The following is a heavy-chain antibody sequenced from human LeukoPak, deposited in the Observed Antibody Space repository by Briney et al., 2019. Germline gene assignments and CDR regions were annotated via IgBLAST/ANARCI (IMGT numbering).Heavy chain of an antibody. V-gene: IGHV3-11*01. Sequence: GSLRLSCAASGFTFSDFYMTWIRQAPGKGLEWVSYSSNGGSTIYYADSVKGRFTISRDNAKNSLYLQMNSLRAEDTAVYYCTTESPGILWFGELLAPDYWGQGTLVTVSS. CDR1: GFTFSDFY. CDR2: SSNGGSTI. CDR3: TTESPGILWFGELLAPDY. J-gene: IGHJ4*02. D-gene: IGHD3-10*01.